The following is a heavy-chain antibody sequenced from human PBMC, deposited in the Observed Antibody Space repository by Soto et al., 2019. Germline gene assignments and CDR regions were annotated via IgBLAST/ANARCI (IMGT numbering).Heavy chain of an antibody. J-gene: IGHJ4*02. CDR3: ARDLFGAEDY. CDR1: GFTFSSYG. V-gene: IGHV3-33*01. D-gene: IGHD3-10*01. CDR2: IWYDGSNK. Sequence: QVQLVESGGGVVQPGRSLRLSCAASGFTFSSYGMHWVRQAPGKGLEWVAVIWYDGSNKHYADTVKGRVTISRDKSKNPLYAQMTSLRAEDTAVYYCARDLFGAEDYWGQGTLVTVSS.